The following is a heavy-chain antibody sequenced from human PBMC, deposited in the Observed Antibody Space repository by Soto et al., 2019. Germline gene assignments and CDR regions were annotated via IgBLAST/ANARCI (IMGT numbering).Heavy chain of an antibody. CDR3: VRRHVSATGIDWFDP. V-gene: IGHV1-2*02. Sequence: ASVKVSCKASGYTFTGYYMHCVRQAPGQGLEWMGWINPNSGGTNYAQKFQGRVTITRDTSASTAYMELSSLRSEDTAVYYCVRRHVSATGIDWFDPWGQGTLVTVSS. CDR1: GYTFTGYY. D-gene: IGHD6-13*01. J-gene: IGHJ5*02. CDR2: INPNSGGT.